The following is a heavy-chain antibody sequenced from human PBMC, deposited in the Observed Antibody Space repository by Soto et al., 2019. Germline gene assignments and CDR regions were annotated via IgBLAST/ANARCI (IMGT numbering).Heavy chain of an antibody. CDR3: AAGYTTGSDAFDI. CDR1: GYNFANYW. J-gene: IGHJ3*02. Sequence: GESLKISCKGSGYNFANYWIGWVRQMPGQGLEWMGMIFPVDFDTKNSPSLQGQITMSVDKSDSSAYLQWRSLKASDTAMYYCAAGYTTGSDAFDIWGQGTMVTVS. V-gene: IGHV5-51*01. D-gene: IGHD6-13*01. CDR2: IFPVDFDT.